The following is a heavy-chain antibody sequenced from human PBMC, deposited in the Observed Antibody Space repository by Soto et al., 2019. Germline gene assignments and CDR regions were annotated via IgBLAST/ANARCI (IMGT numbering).Heavy chain of an antibody. CDR3: ARDNSSVGYYDFWSGPPPAFDI. D-gene: IGHD3-3*01. CDR2: IYYSGST. Sequence: SETLSLTCTVSGGSISSGGYYWSWIRQHPGKGLEWIGYIYYSGSTYYNPSLKSRVTISVDTSKNQFSLKLSSVTAADTAVYYCARDNSSVGYYDFWSGPPPAFDIWGQGTMVTVSS. CDR1: GGSISSGGYY. V-gene: IGHV4-31*03. J-gene: IGHJ3*02.